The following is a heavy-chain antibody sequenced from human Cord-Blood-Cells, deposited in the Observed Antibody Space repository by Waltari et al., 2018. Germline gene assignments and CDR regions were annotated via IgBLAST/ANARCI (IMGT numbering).Heavy chain of an antibody. D-gene: IGHD3-16*02. V-gene: IGHV4-39*01. Sequence: QLQLQESGPGLVKPSETLSLTCTVSGGSISSSSYYWGWIRQPPGKGLEWIGSIYYSGSTTYNPSLKSRVTISVDTSKNQFSRKLSSVTAADTAVYYCARLIFRDWYFDLWGRGTLVTVSS. CDR2: IYYSGST. CDR1: GGSISSSSYY. J-gene: IGHJ2*01. CDR3: ARLIFRDWYFDL.